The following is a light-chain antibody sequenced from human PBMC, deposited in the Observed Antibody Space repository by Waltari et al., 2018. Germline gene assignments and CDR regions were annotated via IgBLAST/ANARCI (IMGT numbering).Light chain of an antibody. CDR3: QQRSNPPAYT. CDR1: QSIGSS. Sequence: TVLTQSPATLSLSPGERATLSCRASQSIGSSLAWYPQKPGQPPRLLMFDASIRATGIPARFSGSGSGTDFTLTISSLEPEDLAVYYCQQRSNPPAYTFGQGTKVEIK. V-gene: IGKV3-11*01. CDR2: DAS. J-gene: IGKJ2*01.